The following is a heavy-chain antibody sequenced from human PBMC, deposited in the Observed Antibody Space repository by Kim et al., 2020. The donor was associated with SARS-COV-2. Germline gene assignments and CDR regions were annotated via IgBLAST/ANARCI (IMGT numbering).Heavy chain of an antibody. Sequence: DSGPVTSRFPNSRDNSKNTLYLQMNSLGAEDTAVYYCAKDAVSYYGMDVWGQGTTVTVSS. D-gene: IGHD4-17*01. CDR3: AKDAVSYYGMDV. J-gene: IGHJ6*02. V-gene: IGHV3-23*01.